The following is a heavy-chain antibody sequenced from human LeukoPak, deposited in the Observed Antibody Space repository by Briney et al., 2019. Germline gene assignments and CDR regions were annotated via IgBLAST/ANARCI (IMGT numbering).Heavy chain of an antibody. CDR2: SYYRSKWYN. J-gene: IGHJ5*02. CDR1: GDSVSSNSAA. CDR3: ARYRYSSSWYGGYNWFDP. V-gene: IGHV6-1*01. D-gene: IGHD6-13*01. Sequence: SQTLSLTCAFSGDSVSSNSAAWNWIRQSPSRGLEWLGRSYYRSKWYNDYAVSVKSRITINPDTSKNQFSLQLNSVTPEDTAVYYCARYRYSSSWYGGYNWFDPWGQGTLVTVSS.